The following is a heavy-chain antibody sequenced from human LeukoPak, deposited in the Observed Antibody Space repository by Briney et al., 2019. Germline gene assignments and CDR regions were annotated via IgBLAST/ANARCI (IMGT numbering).Heavy chain of an antibody. CDR3: ARHLGGAVAGPDYYYYYYMDV. J-gene: IGHJ6*03. V-gene: IGHV5-51*01. CDR2: IYPGDSDT. CDR1: GYSFTSYW. Sequence: GESLKISCKGSGYSFTSYWIGWVRQMPGKGLEWMGIIYPGDSDTRYSPSFQGQVTISADKSISTAYLQWSSLKASDTAMYYCARHLGGAVAGPDYYYYYYMDVWGKGTTVTVSS. D-gene: IGHD6-19*01.